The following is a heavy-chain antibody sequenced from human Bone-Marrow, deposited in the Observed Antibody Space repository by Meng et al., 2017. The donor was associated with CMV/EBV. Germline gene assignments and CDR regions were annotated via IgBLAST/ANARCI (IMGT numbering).Heavy chain of an antibody. Sequence: GESLKISCAASGFTFSSYAMSWVRQASGKGLEWVGHIRSKPNNYATTYAASVKGRFTISRDDSKNTAYLQMNSLTTEDTAVYYCTRQGIYWAFDIWGQGTMVTVSS. CDR3: TRQGIYWAFDI. D-gene: IGHD3-3*02. CDR2: IRSKPNNYAT. V-gene: IGHV3-73*01. CDR1: GFTFSSYA. J-gene: IGHJ3*02.